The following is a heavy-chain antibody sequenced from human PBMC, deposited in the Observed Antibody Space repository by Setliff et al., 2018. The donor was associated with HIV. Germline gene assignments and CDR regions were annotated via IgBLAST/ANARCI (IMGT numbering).Heavy chain of an antibody. D-gene: IGHD5-18*01. V-gene: IGHV4-39*07. CDR1: GGSINSSTYY. CDR2: FYYSGRT. Sequence: LSLTCTVSGGSINSSTYYWGWIRQPPGKGLEWIGSFYYSGRTYYSPSLRSRVTISVDTSKNQFSLRLSSVTAADTAVYYCARAEWIQLWFGAFDIWGLGTMVTVSS. J-gene: IGHJ3*02. CDR3: ARAEWIQLWFGAFDI.